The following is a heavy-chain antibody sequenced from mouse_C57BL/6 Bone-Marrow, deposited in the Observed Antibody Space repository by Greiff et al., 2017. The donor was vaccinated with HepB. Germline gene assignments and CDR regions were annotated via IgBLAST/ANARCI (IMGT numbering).Heavy chain of an antibody. CDR3: ARRRRSTMITTAYYYAMDY. J-gene: IGHJ4*01. V-gene: IGHV1-55*01. D-gene: IGHD2-4*01. CDR1: GYTFTSYW. Sequence: QVQLQQSGAELVKPGASVKMSCKASGYTFTSYWITWVKQRPGQGLEWIGDIYPGSGSTNYNEKFKSKATLTVDTSSSTAYMQLSSLTSEDSAVYYCARRRRSTMITTAYYYAMDYWGQGTSVTVSS. CDR2: IYPGSGST.